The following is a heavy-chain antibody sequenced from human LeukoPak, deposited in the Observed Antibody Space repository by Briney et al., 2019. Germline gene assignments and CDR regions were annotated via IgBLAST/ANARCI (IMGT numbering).Heavy chain of an antibody. J-gene: IGHJ4*02. D-gene: IGHD2-2*01. CDR2: ISYDGSNK. CDR1: GFTFSSYG. CDR3: ANSKEYQLLAIDY. V-gene: IGHV3-30*18. Sequence: GRSLRLSCAASGFTFSSYGMHWVRQAPGKGLEWVAVISYDGSNKYYADSVKGRFTISRDNSKNMLYLQMNSLRAEDTAVYYCANSKEYQLLAIDYWGQGTLVTVSS.